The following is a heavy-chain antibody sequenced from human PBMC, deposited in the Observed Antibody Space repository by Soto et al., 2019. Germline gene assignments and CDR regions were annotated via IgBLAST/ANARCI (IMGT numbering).Heavy chain of an antibody. Sequence: EVQLVESGGGLVQPGGSLRLSCAASGFTFSSYWMHWVRQAPGKGLVWVSRINSDGSSTSYADSVKGRFTVSRDNAKNTLYLQMNSLRAEDTAVYYCAREDIVATYYYYYYMDVWGKGTTVTVSS. CDR1: GFTFSSYW. D-gene: IGHD5-12*01. CDR2: INSDGSST. V-gene: IGHV3-74*01. CDR3: AREDIVATYYYYYYMDV. J-gene: IGHJ6*03.